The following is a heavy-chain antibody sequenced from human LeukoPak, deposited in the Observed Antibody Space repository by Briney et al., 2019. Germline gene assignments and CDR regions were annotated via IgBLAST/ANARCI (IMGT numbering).Heavy chain of an antibody. D-gene: IGHD3-9*01. CDR2: ISSSSSYI. J-gene: IGHJ4*02. V-gene: IGHV3-21*01. CDR1: GFTFSSYS. Sequence: GGSLRLSCAASGFTFSSYSMNWVRQAPGKGLEWVSSISSSSSYIYYADSVKGRFTISRDNAKNSLYLQMNSLRAEDTAVYYCAKSRYYDILTGQTYYFDYWGQGTLVTVSS. CDR3: AKSRYYDILTGQTYYFDY.